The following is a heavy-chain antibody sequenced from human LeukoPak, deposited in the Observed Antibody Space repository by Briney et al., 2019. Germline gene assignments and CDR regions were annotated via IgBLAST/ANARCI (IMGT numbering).Heavy chain of an antibody. CDR2: IWYDGSNK. V-gene: IGHV3-33*01. D-gene: IGHD3-10*01. CDR3: ARGDYGSGSYPRIFDY. Sequence: GRSPRLSCAASGFTLSSYGMHWVRQAPGKGLEWAAVIWYDGSNKYYADSVKGRFTISRDSSKNTVYLQMNSLRAEDTAVYYCARGDYGSGSYPRIFDYWGQGSLVTVSS. J-gene: IGHJ4*02. CDR1: GFTLSSYG.